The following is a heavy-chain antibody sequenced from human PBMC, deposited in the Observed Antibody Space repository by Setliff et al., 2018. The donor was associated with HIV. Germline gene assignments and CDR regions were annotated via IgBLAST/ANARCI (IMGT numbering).Heavy chain of an antibody. Sequence: KPSETLSLTCTRAGGSFGVYRWSWIRQSVGRGLEWIGRIDSSGTTDYKPSLKGRVSISVDTSSNQFSLRVTSVTAADTAVYFCARDRHSSGLGSYGPWGPGILVTVSS. CDR3: ARDRHSSGLGSYGP. CDR1: GGSFGVYR. V-gene: IGHV4-4*07. D-gene: IGHD3-10*01. J-gene: IGHJ5*02. CDR2: IDSSGTT.